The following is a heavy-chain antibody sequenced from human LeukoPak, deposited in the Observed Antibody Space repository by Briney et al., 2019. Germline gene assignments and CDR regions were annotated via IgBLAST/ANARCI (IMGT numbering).Heavy chain of an antibody. J-gene: IGHJ3*02. V-gene: IGHV1-8*03. CDR1: GCTFTSYD. CDR3: ARQEVTTDAFDI. CDR2: MNPNSGNT. D-gene: IGHD4-11*01. Sequence: ASVKVSCKASGCTFTSYDINWVRQATGQGLEWMGWMNPNSGNTGYAQKFQGRVTITRNTSISTAYMELSSLRPEDTAVYYCARQEVTTDAFDIWGQGTMVTVSS.